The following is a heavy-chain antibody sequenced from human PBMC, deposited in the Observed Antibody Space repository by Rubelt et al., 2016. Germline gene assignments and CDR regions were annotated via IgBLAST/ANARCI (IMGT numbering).Heavy chain of an antibody. CDR2: IYPGYSAA. D-gene: IGHD3-9*01. V-gene: IGHV5-51*01. J-gene: IGHJ4*02. Sequence: EVQLVQSGAEVKKPGESLKISCKGSGYSFISYWVGWVRQMPGKGLEWMGIIYPGYSAARYSPSFQGQVTISVDKSISTAYLQWSSLKASDTAMYYCARHEGILTGYGPPGYWGQGTLVTVSS. CDR1: GYSFISYW. CDR3: ARHEGILTGYGPPGY.